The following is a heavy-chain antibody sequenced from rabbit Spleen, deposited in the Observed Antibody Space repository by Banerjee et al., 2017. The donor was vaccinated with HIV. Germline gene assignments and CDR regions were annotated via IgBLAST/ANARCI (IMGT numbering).Heavy chain of an antibody. CDR1: GFSFSSGYD. CDR2: IYAGSTGTT. D-gene: IGHD1-1*01. J-gene: IGHJ6*01. CDR3: ARDTSSSFSSYGMDL. Sequence: QSLEESGGDLVKPGASLTLTCTASGFSFSSGYDMCWVRQAPGKGLEWIACIYAGSTGTTYYANWAKGRFTISKTSSTTVTLQMASLTAADTATYFCARDTSSSFSSYGMDLWGQGTLVTVS. V-gene: IGHV1S40*01.